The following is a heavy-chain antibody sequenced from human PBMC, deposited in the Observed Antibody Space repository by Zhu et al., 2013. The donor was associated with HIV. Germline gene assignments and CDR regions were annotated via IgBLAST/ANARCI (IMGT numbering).Heavy chain of an antibody. Sequence: QVQLVQSGAEEKKPGSSVKVSCKASGGTFSSYSISWVRQAPGQGLEWMGGIIPLFGAANYAQKFQGRVTITADESTSTAYMELSSLRSEDTAVYYCARALPRGLVPYFDYWGQGTLVTVSS. CDR1: GGTFSSYS. J-gene: IGHJ4*02. D-gene: IGHD6-19*01. CDR3: ARALPRGLVPYFDY. V-gene: IGHV1-69*01. CDR2: IIPLFGAA.